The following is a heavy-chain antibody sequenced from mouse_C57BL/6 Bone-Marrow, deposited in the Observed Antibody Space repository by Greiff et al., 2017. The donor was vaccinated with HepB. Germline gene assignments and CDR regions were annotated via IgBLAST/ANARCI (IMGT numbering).Heavy chain of an antibody. CDR2: IDPENGDT. CDR1: GFNIKDDY. CDR3: TPYYGSSYGFAY. J-gene: IGHJ3*01. D-gene: IGHD1-1*01. Sequence: LVESGAELVRPGASVKLSCTASGFNIKDDYMHWVKQRPELGLEWIGWIDPENGDTEYASKFQGKATITADTSSNTAYLQLSSLTSEDTAVYYCTPYYGSSYGFAYWGQGTLVTVSA. V-gene: IGHV14-4*01.